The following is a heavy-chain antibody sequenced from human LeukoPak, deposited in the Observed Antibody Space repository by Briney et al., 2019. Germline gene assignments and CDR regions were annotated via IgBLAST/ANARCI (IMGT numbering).Heavy chain of an antibody. V-gene: IGHV3-21*01. CDR2: ISSSSSYI. J-gene: IGHJ4*02. D-gene: IGHD5-18*01. Sequence: GGSLRLSCAASGFTFSSYSMNWVRQAPGKGLEWVSSISSSSSYIYYADSVKGRFTISRDNAKNSLYLQMNSLGAEDTAVYYCARDNTAMAPDYWGQGTLVTVSS. CDR1: GFTFSSYS. CDR3: ARDNTAMAPDY.